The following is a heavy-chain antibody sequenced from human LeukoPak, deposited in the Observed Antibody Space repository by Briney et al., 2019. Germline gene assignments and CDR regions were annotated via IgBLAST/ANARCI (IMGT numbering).Heavy chain of an antibody. D-gene: IGHD3-22*01. CDR1: GFTFSSYW. J-gene: IGHJ4*02. V-gene: IGHV3-74*01. CDR2: IKSDGSST. CDR3: ARLGGGYYDSSGYYAFDY. Sequence: GGSLRLSCAASGFTFSSYWMHWVRQAPGKGLVWVSRIKSDGSSTNYADSVKGRFTISRDNANNSLYLQMNSLRAEDTAVYYCARLGGGYYDSSGYYAFDYWGQGTLVTVSS.